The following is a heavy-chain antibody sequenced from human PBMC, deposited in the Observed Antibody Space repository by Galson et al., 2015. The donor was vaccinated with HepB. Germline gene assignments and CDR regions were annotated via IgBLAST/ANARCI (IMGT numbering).Heavy chain of an antibody. Sequence: SVKVSCKASGGTFSTYAISWVRQAPGQGLEWMGKIFAGDGSTRFAERFQGRVTLTRDSSTSTIYMEVSSLRSDDTAVYYCARETPDTYYFDSWGQGTLVTVSS. CDR3: ARETPDTYYFDS. CDR2: IFAGDGST. V-gene: IGHV1-46*01. J-gene: IGHJ4*02. CDR1: GGTFSTYA. D-gene: IGHD2-15*01.